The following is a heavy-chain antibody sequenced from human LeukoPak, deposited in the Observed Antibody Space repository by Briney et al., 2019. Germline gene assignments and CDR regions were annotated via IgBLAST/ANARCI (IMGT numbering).Heavy chain of an antibody. D-gene: IGHD3-22*01. CDR2: IYPGDSDT. J-gene: IGHJ4*02. V-gene: IGHV5-51*01. CDR1: GYSFTTYW. CDR3: ARHSVPTYYYDSTASRAADY. Sequence: GESLKSSCKGSGYSFTTYWIGWVRQMPGKGLEWMGIIYPGDSDTRYSPSFQGQVTISADRAINTAYLQWSSLKASDTAMYYCARHSVPTYYYDSTASRAADYWGQGTLVTVSS.